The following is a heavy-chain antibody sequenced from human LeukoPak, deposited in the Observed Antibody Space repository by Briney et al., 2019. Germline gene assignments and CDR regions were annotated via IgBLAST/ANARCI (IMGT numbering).Heavy chain of an antibody. V-gene: IGHV3-13*01. J-gene: IGHJ4*02. D-gene: IGHD2-21*02. CDR3: VALGDRIY. CDR2: ISAAGDT. Sequence: GGSLRLSCAASGLTFSSYDMHWVRQATGKGLEWVSAISAAGDTYYLDSVKGRFTISRENAKNSLYPQMNSLRAGDTAVYYCVALGDRIYWGQGTLVTVSS. CDR1: GLTFSSYD.